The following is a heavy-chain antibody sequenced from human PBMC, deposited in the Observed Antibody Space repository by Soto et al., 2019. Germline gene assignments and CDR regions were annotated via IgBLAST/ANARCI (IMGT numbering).Heavy chain of an antibody. Sequence: SETLSLTCTVSGGSVSSGSYYWSWIRQPPGKGLEWIGYIYYSGSTNYNPSLRSRVTISVDTSKNQFSLKRSSVTAAATAVYYCGGGGGYYGSGSPMVFDYWGHGTLVTVSS. J-gene: IGHJ4*01. D-gene: IGHD3-10*01. CDR1: GGSVSSGSYY. V-gene: IGHV4-61*01. CDR2: IYYSGST. CDR3: GGGGGYYGSGSPMVFDY.